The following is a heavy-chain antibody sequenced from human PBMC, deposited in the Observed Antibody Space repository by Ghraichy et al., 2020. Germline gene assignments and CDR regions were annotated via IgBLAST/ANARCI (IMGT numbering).Heavy chain of an antibody. Sequence: SETLSLTCTVSGGSISSSSYYWGWIRQPPGKGLELIGSFYYSGSTYSNPSLKSRVTISVDTSKNQFSLRLSSVTAADTAVYYCARSTPGPEWLLLRAFDIWGQGTMVTVSS. D-gene: IGHD3-22*01. CDR3: ARSTPGPEWLLLRAFDI. V-gene: IGHV4-39*01. CDR2: FYYSGST. J-gene: IGHJ3*02. CDR1: GGSISSSSYY.